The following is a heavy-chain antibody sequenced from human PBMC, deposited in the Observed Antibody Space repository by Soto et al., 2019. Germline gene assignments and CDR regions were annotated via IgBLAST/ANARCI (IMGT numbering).Heavy chain of an antibody. CDR3: ARGQGLYNSGRSQLDS. J-gene: IGHJ4*02. CDR2: IIPRFGTT. Sequence: QVQVVQSGAEVKKPGSSVRVSCKASGDSFTKYTVNWVRQAPRQGLEWMGGIIPRFGTTNYAPTLQDRVTITADASMNTVYMELSSLRSDDTALYYCARGQGLYNSGRSQLDSWGQGTLVTVSS. CDR1: GDSFTKYT. V-gene: IGHV1-69*01. D-gene: IGHD1-1*01.